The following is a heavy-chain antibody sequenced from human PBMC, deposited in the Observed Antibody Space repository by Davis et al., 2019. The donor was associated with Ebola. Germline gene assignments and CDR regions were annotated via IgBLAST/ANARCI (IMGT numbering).Heavy chain of an antibody. Sequence: GGSLRLSCAASGFTFSDYYMSWIRQAPGKGLEWVSYISSSSSYTNYADSVKGRFTISRDNATNSLYLQMNSLRAEDTAVYYCARDLSRGSSGWYPGYWGQGTLVTVSS. D-gene: IGHD6-19*01. CDR2: ISSSSSYT. CDR1: GFTFSDYY. J-gene: IGHJ4*02. V-gene: IGHV3-11*06. CDR3: ARDLSRGSSGWYPGY.